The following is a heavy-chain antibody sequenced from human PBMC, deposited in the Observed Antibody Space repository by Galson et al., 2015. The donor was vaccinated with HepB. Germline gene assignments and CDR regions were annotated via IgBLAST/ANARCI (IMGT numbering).Heavy chain of an antibody. V-gene: IGHV5-51*01. Sequence: QSGAEVKKPGESLKISCTGSGSSFPSYWIAWVRQMPGRGLEWMGIIYPGDSDTRYSPSFQGQVTISADKSISTAYLQWSSLKASDTAVYYCARPQIAVSGTANYYFDYWGQGTLVTVSS. D-gene: IGHD6-19*01. CDR2: IYPGDSDT. J-gene: IGHJ4*02. CDR1: GSSFPSYW. CDR3: ARPQIAVSGTANYYFDY.